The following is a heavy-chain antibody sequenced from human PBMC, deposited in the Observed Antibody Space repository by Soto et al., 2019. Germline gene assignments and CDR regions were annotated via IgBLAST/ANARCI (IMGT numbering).Heavy chain of an antibody. CDR1: GGTFSSYA. J-gene: IGHJ4*02. V-gene: IGHV1-69*01. D-gene: IGHD3-9*01. CDR3: ARDDLDYDILTGYRPRYSTRCDY. CDR2: IIPIFGTA. Sequence: QVQLVQSGAEVKKPGSSVKVSCKASGGTFSSYAISWVRQAPGPGLEWMGGIIPIFGTANYAQKFQGRVTITADESTSTAYMELSSLRAEDTGVYYCARDDLDYDILTGYRPRYSTRCDYWGQGTLVTVSS.